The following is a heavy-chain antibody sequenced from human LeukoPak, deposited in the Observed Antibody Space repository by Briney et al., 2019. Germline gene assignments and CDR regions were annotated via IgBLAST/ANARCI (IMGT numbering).Heavy chain of an antibody. V-gene: IGHV4-34*01. CDR3: AGRVRDGYNYYYFDY. D-gene: IGHD5-24*01. CDR1: GGSFSGYY. J-gene: IGHJ4*02. Sequence: PSETLSLTCAVYGGSFSGYYWSWIRQPPGKGLEWIGEINHSGSTNYNPSLKSRVTISVDTSKNQFSLKLSSVTAADTAVYYCAGRVRDGYNYYYFDYWGQGTLVTVSS. CDR2: INHSGST.